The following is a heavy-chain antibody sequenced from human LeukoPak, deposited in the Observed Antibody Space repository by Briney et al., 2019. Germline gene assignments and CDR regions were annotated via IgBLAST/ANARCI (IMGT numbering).Heavy chain of an antibody. CDR2: IYNGGST. D-gene: IGHD2-21*02. V-gene: IGHV3-66*01. J-gene: IGHJ2*01. Sequence: GGSLRLSCAASGFTVSSNYMDWVRQAPGKGLEWVSLIYNGGSTYYADSVKGRFTISRDNSKNTLYLQMNSLRPEDTAVYYCARGMTAHYWYFDLWGRGALVTVSS. CDR3: ARGMTAHYWYFDL. CDR1: GFTVSSNY.